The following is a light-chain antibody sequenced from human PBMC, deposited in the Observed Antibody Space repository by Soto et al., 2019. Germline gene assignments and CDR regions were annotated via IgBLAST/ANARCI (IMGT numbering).Light chain of an antibody. CDR1: QSISRY. V-gene: IGKV1-39*01. Sequence: DIQMAQSPSSLSASVGDRVTITCRADQSISRYLNWYQQKPGRAPNLLIYSASTLQSGVPSRFSGSGSDTDFTLTITSLQPEDFATYYCQQFYSAPITFGQGTRLEIK. CDR3: QQFYSAPIT. J-gene: IGKJ5*01. CDR2: SAS.